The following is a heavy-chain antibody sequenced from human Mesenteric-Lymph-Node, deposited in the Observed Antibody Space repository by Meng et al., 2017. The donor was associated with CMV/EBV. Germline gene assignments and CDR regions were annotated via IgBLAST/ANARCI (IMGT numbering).Heavy chain of an antibody. D-gene: IGHD2-8*01. CDR3: ALNGVWSNDLDI. Sequence: SVKVSCKASGDAFSIYTINWVRQAPGQGLEWMGRIIPTFGTANYAQKFQGRVTIATDESTSTAYMELTSLRSEDTAVYYCALNGVWSNDLDIWGQGTKVTVSS. J-gene: IGHJ3*02. CDR1: GDAFSIYT. V-gene: IGHV1-69*05. CDR2: IIPTFGTA.